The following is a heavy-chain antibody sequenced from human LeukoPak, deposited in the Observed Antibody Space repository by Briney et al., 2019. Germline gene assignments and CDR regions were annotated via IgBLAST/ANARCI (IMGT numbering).Heavy chain of an antibody. CDR2: ISGSGGST. J-gene: IGHJ4*02. D-gene: IGHD2-2*01. Sequence: GGSLRLSCAASGFTFSSYAMSWVRQAPGKGLEWVSDISGSGGSTYYADSVKGRFTISRDNSKNTLYLQMNSLRAEDMAVYYCAKGCGTSCYAIDYWGQGTLVTVSS. CDR1: GFTFSSYA. V-gene: IGHV3-23*01. CDR3: AKGCGTSCYAIDY.